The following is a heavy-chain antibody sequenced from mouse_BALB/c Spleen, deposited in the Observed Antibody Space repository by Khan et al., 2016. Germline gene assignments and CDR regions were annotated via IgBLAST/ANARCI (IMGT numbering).Heavy chain of an antibody. CDR3: ARSLLRVRTDY. J-gene: IGHJ2*01. D-gene: IGHD1-2*01. CDR1: GYTFTNYW. V-gene: IGHV1-63*02. Sequence: QVQLQQSGAELVRPGTSVKISCKASGYTFTNYWLGWVKQRPGHGLEWIGDIYPGGGYINYNEKFQGKATLTADTSSSTAYMQLSSLTAEDSAVYFCARSLLRVRTDYWGQGTTLTVSS. CDR2: IYPGGGYI.